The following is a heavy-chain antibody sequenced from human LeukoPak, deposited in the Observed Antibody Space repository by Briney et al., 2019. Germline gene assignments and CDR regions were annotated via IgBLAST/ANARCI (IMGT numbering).Heavy chain of an antibody. CDR3: ARGVVIAPQTFDY. J-gene: IGHJ4*02. V-gene: IGHV4-59*01. CDR1: GGSISSDS. CDR2: ISYIGST. D-gene: IGHD2-21*01. Sequence: SETLSLTCSVSGGSISSDSWSWIRQPPGKGLEWIGYISYIGSTNYNPSLKSRVTISVDTSKTQFSLKMTSVTAADTAVYYCARGVVIAPQTFDYWGQGTLVTVSS.